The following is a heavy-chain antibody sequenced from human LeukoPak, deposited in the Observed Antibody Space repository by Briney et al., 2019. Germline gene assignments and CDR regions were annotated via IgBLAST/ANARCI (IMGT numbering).Heavy chain of an antibody. CDR3: ARDQVLAMIGVLQGAFDI. V-gene: IGHV3-7*01. Sequence: GGSLRLSCAASGFTFSRYWMSWVRQAPGKGLEWVANIKEDGSEKYYVDSVKGRFTISGDNAKKSLYLQMNSLRAEDTAVYYCARDQVLAMIGVLQGAFDIWGQGTMVTVSS. CDR2: IKEDGSEK. CDR1: GFTFSRYW. D-gene: IGHD3-22*01. J-gene: IGHJ3*02.